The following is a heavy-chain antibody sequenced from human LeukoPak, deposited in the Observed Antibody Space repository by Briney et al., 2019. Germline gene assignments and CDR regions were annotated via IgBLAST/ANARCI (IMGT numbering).Heavy chain of an antibody. V-gene: IGHV4-39*01. CDR1: GGPISSSSYY. CDR2: IYYSGST. J-gene: IGHJ5*01. Sequence: SETLSLTCTVSGGPISSSSYYWGWIRQPPGKGLEWIGSIYYSGSTYYNPSLESRVTISVDTSKNQFSLKLSSVTAADTAVYYCARHRDYYGSGSSSSWFDYWGQGTLVTVSS. CDR3: ARHRDYYGSGSSSSWFDY. D-gene: IGHD3-10*01.